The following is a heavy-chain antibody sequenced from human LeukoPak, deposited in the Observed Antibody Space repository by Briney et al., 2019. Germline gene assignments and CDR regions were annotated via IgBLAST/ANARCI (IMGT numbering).Heavy chain of an antibody. CDR2: IKQDGSEK. CDR1: GFTFNSYW. J-gene: IGHJ4*02. V-gene: IGHV3-7*01. Sequence: PGGSLRLSCAASGFTFNSYWMNWVRQAPGKGLEWVANIKQDGSEKYYVDSVKGRFTISRDNAKNSLYLQMNSLRAEDTAVYYCARDVDYWGQGTLVTVSS. CDR3: ARDVDY.